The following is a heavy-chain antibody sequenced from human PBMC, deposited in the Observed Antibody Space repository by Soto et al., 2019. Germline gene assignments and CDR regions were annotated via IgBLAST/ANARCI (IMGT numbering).Heavy chain of an antibody. V-gene: IGHV1-69*13. J-gene: IGHJ6*02. CDR3: ARSQGSSTSLEIYYYYYYGMDV. D-gene: IGHD2-2*01. CDR2: IIPISGTA. Sequence: GASAKVSCKASGGTFSSYAISWVRQAPGQGLEWMGGIIPISGTANYAQKFQGRVTITADESTSTAYMELSSLRSEDTAVYYCARSQGSSTSLEIYYYYYYGMDVWGQGTTVTVSS. CDR1: GGTFSSYA.